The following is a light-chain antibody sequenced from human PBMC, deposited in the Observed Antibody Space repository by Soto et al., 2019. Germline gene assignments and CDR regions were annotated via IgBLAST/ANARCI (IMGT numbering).Light chain of an antibody. J-gene: IGKJ1*01. CDR1: QSVSRD. CDR2: GAS. Sequence: EIVLTQSPATLSVSPGERATLSCRASQSVSRDLAWYQQKPGQAPRLLICGASTRAPSIPARFSGSGSGTDFTLTISSLQSEDFAVYYCQQYDKWPTWTFGQGTKVENK. V-gene: IGKV3-15*01. CDR3: QQYDKWPTWT.